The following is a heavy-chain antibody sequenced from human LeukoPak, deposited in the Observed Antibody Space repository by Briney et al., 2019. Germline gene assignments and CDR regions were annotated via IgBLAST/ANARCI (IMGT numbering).Heavy chain of an antibody. CDR1: GFTFSSYW. CDR3: ARWGYCSGGSCYLMPYYYYGMDV. CDR2: IKQDGSEK. J-gene: IGHJ6*02. D-gene: IGHD2-15*01. Sequence: AGSLRLSCAAYGFTFSSYWRSWVRQAPGKGLEWVANIKQDGSEKYYVDSVKGRFTISRDNAKNSLYLQMNSLRAEDTAVYYCARWGYCSGGSCYLMPYYYYGMDVWGQGTTVTVSS. V-gene: IGHV3-7*01.